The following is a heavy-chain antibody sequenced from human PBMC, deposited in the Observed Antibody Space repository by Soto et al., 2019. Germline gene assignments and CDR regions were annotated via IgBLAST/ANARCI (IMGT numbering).Heavy chain of an antibody. CDR3: ARDVGYDYIWGTLNWFDP. CDR1: GYTLTGYF. Sequence: ASVKVSCKASGYTLTGYFIQGVRQAPGQGLEWMGWINPNSGGTNYAQKFQGWVTMTRDTSISTAYMELSRLRSDDTAVYYCARDVGYDYIWGTLNWFDPWGQGTLVTVS. J-gene: IGHJ5*02. D-gene: IGHD3-16*01. V-gene: IGHV1-2*04. CDR2: INPNSGGT.